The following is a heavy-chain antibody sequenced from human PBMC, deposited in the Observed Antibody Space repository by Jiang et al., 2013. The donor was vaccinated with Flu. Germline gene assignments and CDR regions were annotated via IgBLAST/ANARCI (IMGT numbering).Heavy chain of an antibody. J-gene: IGHJ4*02. CDR2: IYYSGST. CDR3: ASGGEGSGWSSGDY. Sequence: PRLVKPSETLSLTCTVSGGSISSYYWSWIRQPPGKGLEWIGYIYYSGSTNYNPSLKSRVTISVDTSKNQFSLKLSSVTAADTAVYYCASGGEGSGWSSGDYWGQGTLVTASS. D-gene: IGHD6-19*01. CDR1: GGSISSYY. V-gene: IGHV4-59*13.